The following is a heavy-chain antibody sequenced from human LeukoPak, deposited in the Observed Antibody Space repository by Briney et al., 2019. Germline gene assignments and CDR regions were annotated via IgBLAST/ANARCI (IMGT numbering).Heavy chain of an antibody. J-gene: IGHJ4*02. Sequence: SETLSLTCAVYGGSFSGYYWSWIRQPPGKGLEWIGEINHSGSTNYNPSLKSRVTISVDTSKNQFSLKLSSVTAADTAVYYCARTSPRYSSSWCSRGFDYWGQGTLVTVSS. CDR1: GGSFSGYY. CDR3: ARTSPRYSSSWCSRGFDY. D-gene: IGHD6-13*01. V-gene: IGHV4-34*01. CDR2: INHSGST.